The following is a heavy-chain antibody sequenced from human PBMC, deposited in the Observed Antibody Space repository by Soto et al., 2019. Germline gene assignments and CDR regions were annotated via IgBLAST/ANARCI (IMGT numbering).Heavy chain of an antibody. J-gene: IGHJ3*02. CDR3: ARQGSGSYNAFDI. Sequence: QLQLQESGPGLVKPSETLSLTCTVSGGSFSSSSYYWGWIRQPPGKGLEWIGTIYYSGSTYYNPSLKSRVTISVDTSKNQFSLKLSSVTAADTAVYYCARQGSGSYNAFDIWGQGTVVTVSS. CDR1: GGSFSSSSYY. V-gene: IGHV4-39*01. CDR2: IYYSGST. D-gene: IGHD1-26*01.